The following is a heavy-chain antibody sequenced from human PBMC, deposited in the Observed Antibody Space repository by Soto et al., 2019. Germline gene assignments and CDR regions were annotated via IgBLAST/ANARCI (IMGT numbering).Heavy chain of an antibody. CDR2: IHYSGST. D-gene: IGHD3-3*01. Sequence: SETLSLTCTVSGGSISNYYWSWIRQPPGKGLEWIGYIHYSGSTKYNPSLKSRATISADTSKNQFSLKLSSVTAADAAVYYCARGHYDFWSGYFATIDYWGQGTLVTVSS. J-gene: IGHJ4*02. CDR3: ARGHYDFWSGYFATIDY. CDR1: GGSISNYY. V-gene: IGHV4-59*08.